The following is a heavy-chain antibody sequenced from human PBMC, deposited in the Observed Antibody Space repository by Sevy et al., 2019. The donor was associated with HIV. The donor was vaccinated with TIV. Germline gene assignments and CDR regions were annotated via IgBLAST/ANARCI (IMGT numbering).Heavy chain of an antibody. Sequence: ASVKVSCKASGYTFTNYYMHWVRQAPGQGLEWMGIINPSGGSTSYAQKFQGRVNMTRDRSTSTVYMELSSLRSEDTAVYYCARVYYYDSSGPGYWGQGTLVTVSS. CDR1: GYTFTNYY. CDR3: ARVYYYDSSGPGY. D-gene: IGHD3-22*01. CDR2: INPSGGST. J-gene: IGHJ4*02. V-gene: IGHV1-46*01.